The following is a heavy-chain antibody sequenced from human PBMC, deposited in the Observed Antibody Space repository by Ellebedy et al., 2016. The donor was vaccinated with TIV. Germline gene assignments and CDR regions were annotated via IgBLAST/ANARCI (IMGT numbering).Heavy chain of an antibody. V-gene: IGHV4-59*12. Sequence: MPSETLSLTCTVSGGSISRYSWSWIRQPPGKGLEWLGYISDSGSTNYNPSLKSRVTISVDTSKNQFSLKLSSVTAADTAVYYCARGKGSGWDWYFDLWGRGTLVTVSS. CDR3: ARGKGSGWDWYFDL. CDR2: ISDSGST. J-gene: IGHJ2*01. CDR1: GGSISRYS. D-gene: IGHD6-19*01.